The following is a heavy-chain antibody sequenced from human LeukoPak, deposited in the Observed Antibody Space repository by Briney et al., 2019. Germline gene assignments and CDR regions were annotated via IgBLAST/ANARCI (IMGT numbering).Heavy chain of an antibody. J-gene: IGHJ4*02. CDR2: IYPGDSDT. CDR1: GYSFTSYW. CDR3: ARRGPGSSSLYGPLS. V-gene: IGHV5-51*01. Sequence: TSGESLKISCKGSGYSFTSYWIGWVRQMPGKGLEWMGIIYPGDSDTRYSPSFQGQVTISADKSISTAYLQWSSLMASDTAMYYCARRGPGSSSLYGPLSWGQGTKVTVSS. D-gene: IGHD6-13*01.